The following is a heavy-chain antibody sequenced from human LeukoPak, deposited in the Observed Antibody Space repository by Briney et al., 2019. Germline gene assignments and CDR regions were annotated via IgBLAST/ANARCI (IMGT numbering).Heavy chain of an antibody. V-gene: IGHV3-7*01. CDR3: ARKYCSSTTCYRGIDH. CDR2: INQDGSEK. Sequence: PGGSLRLSCAASGFTFSSYWMSWVRQAPEKGLEWVANINQDGSEKYYVDSVKGRFTISRDTAKNSLYLQMNSLRAEDTAVYFCARKYCSSTTCYRGIDHWGQGTLVTVSS. D-gene: IGHD2/OR15-2a*01. CDR1: GFTFSSYW. J-gene: IGHJ4*02.